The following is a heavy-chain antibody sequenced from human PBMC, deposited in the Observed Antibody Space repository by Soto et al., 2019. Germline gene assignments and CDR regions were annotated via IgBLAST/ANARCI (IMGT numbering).Heavy chain of an antibody. Sequence: QVQLVQSGAEVKKPGSSVKVSCKASGGTFSSYAISWVRQAPGQGLEWMGGIIPIFGTANYAQKFQGRVTITADESTSTAYMELSSLGSQDTAVYYCASHGIIGTWVYYYGMDVWGQGTTVTVSS. CDR2: IIPIFGTA. CDR3: ASHGIIGTWVYYYGMDV. D-gene: IGHD1-7*01. V-gene: IGHV1-69*12. CDR1: GGTFSSYA. J-gene: IGHJ6*02.